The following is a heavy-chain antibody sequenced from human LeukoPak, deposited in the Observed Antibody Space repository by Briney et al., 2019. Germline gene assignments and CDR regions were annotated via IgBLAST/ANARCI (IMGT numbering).Heavy chain of an antibody. Sequence: PGGSLRLSCAASGFTFSHYSMHWVRQAPRTGREGVAYIQYDGSNEQYADTVKGRFSISRDHSKTILFLQLNSLRAEHRAVYYCAKTGNPATGAYWGEGPLLRVSS. CDR3: AKTGNPATGAY. CDR1: GFTFSHYS. D-gene: IGHD1-1*01. V-gene: IGHV3-30*02. J-gene: IGHJ4*02. CDR2: IQYDGSNE.